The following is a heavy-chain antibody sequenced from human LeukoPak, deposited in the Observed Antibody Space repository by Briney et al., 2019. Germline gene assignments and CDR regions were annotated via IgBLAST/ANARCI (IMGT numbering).Heavy chain of an antibody. CDR2: ISHEGSNK. D-gene: IGHD2-21*01. Sequence: GGSLRLSCAASGFTFGSYAMHWVRQAPGKGLEWVAVISHEGSNKYNADSVKGRFTISRDNSKNTLYLQMSSLRAEDTAVYYCAKDYNRGLPDYWGQGTLVIVSS. J-gene: IGHJ4*02. CDR1: GFTFGSYA. V-gene: IGHV3-30-3*01. CDR3: AKDYNRGLPDY.